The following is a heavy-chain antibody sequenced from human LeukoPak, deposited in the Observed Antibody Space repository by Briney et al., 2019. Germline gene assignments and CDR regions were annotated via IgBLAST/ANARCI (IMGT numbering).Heavy chain of an antibody. CDR3: ARSECSGNSCYSVAY. CDR2: MYTSGST. J-gene: IGHJ4*02. Sequence: SETLSLTCTVSGGSISTGSYYWHWIRQPAGKGLEWIGRMYTSGSTNYNPSLKSRVTISVDTSKNQFSLKLSSVTAADTAVYYCARSECSGNSCYSVAYWGQGTLVTVSS. D-gene: IGHD2-15*01. CDR1: GGSISTGSYY. V-gene: IGHV4-61*02.